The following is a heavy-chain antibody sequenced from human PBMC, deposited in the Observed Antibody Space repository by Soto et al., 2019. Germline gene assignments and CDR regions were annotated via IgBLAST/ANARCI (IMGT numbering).Heavy chain of an antibody. CDR1: GFTFSSYS. Sequence: RLSCAASGFTFSSYSMSWVRQAPGKGLEWVSSISSSSSYIYYADSVKGRFTISRDNAKISLYLQMNSLRAEDTAVYYCAREPPYCSSTSCYIDYWGQGTLVTVSS. CDR3: AREPPYCSSTSCYIDY. CDR2: ISSSSSYI. J-gene: IGHJ4*02. V-gene: IGHV3-21*01. D-gene: IGHD2-2*02.